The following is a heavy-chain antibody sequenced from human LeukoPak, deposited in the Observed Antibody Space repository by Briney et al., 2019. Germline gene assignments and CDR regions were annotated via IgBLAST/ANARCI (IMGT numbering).Heavy chain of an antibody. V-gene: IGHV3-23*01. CDR3: AKRGVVIRVILVGFHKEAYYFDS. CDR2: ISGSGGGT. D-gene: IGHD3-22*01. CDR1: GITLSNYA. Sequence: GGSLRLSCAVSGITLSNYAMSWFRQAPGKGLEWVAGISGSGGGTHYADSVKGRFTISRDNPKNTLYPQMNNLRAGDTAVYFCAKRGVVIRVILVGFHKEAYYFDSWGQGALVTVSS. J-gene: IGHJ4*02.